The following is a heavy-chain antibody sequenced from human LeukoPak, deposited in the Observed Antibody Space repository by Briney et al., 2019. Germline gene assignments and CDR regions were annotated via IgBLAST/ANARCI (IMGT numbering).Heavy chain of an antibody. D-gene: IGHD5-12*01. V-gene: IGHV3-11*06. J-gene: IGHJ4*02. CDR1: GFVFSASY. Sequence: GGSLRLSCAASGFVFSASYMSWVRQAPGKGLEWISYVGISSGNTKYADSVKGRFTISGDSAKNSVFLRMNSLRVEDTAVYYCARDHRYAFDNWGQGTLVTVSS. CDR2: VGISSGNT. CDR3: ARDHRYAFDN.